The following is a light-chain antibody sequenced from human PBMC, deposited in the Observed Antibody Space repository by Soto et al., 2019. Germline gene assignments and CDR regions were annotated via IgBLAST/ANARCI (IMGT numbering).Light chain of an antibody. CDR3: QQYGSLIT. J-gene: IGKJ5*01. V-gene: IGKV3-20*01. CDR1: QSVSSY. CDR2: GAS. Sequence: DIVLTQSPAPLSLSPGERATLSCRASQSVSSYVAWYQQKPGQALRLLIYGASSRATGIADRFSGSGSGTDFTLTISRLEPEDFAVYYCQQYGSLITLGQGTRLEI.